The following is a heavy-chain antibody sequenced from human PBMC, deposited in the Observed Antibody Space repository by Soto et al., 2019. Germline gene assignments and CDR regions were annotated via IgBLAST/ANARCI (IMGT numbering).Heavy chain of an antibody. J-gene: IGHJ6*02. V-gene: IGHV1-69*06. CDR3: ARASSYYDFWSGYYTHYYYGMDV. Sequence: SVKVSCKASGGTFSSYAISWLRQPPGQELEWMGGIIPIFGTANYAQKFQGRVTITADKSTSTAYMELSSLRSEDTAVYYCARASSYYDFWSGYYTHYYYGMDVWGQGTTVTVSS. D-gene: IGHD3-3*01. CDR2: IIPIFGTA. CDR1: GGTFSSYA.